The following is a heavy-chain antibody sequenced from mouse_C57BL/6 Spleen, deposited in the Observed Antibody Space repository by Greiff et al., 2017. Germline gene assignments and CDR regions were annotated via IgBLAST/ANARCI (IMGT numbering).Heavy chain of an antibody. D-gene: IGHD2-3*01. CDR3: ARDQDYDGYYFAMDY. CDR2: ISYDGSN. Sequence: EVQLQQSGPGLVKPSQSLSLTCSVTGYSITSGYYWNWIRQFPGNKLEWMGYISYDGSNNYNPSLKNRISITRDTSKNQFFLKLNSVTTEDTATYYCARDQDYDGYYFAMDYWGQGTSVTVSS. V-gene: IGHV3-6*01. CDR1: GYSITSGYY. J-gene: IGHJ4*01.